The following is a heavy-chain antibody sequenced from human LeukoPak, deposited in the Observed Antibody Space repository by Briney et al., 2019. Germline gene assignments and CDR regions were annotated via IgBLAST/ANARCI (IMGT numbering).Heavy chain of an antibody. CDR3: ARDRMVRGVKVSDAFDI. D-gene: IGHD3-10*01. V-gene: IGHV3-23*01. Sequence: GGSLRLSCAASGFTFSSYGMSWVRQAPGKGLEWVSAISGSGGSTYYADSAKGRFTISRDNSKNTLYLQMNSLRAEDTAVYYCARDRMVRGVKVSDAFDIWGQGTMVTVSS. CDR2: ISGSGGST. J-gene: IGHJ3*02. CDR1: GFTFSSYG.